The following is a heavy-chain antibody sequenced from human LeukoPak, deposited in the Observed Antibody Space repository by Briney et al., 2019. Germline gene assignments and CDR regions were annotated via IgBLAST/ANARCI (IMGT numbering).Heavy chain of an antibody. CDR1: GGSFSGYY. CDR2: INHSGST. J-gene: IGHJ4*02. Sequence: SETLSLTCAVYGGSFSGYYWSWIRQPPGKGLEWIGEINHSGSTNYNPSLKSRVTMSVDTSKNQFSLKLSSVTAADTAVYYCARDKGSGYSNALDYWGQGTLVTVSS. V-gene: IGHV4-34*01. D-gene: IGHD3-22*01. CDR3: ARDKGSGYSNALDY.